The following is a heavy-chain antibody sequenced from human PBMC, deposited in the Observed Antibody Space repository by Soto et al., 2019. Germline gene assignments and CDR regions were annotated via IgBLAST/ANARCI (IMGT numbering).Heavy chain of an antibody. CDR2: ISRRSSSM. CDR1: GFTFSSYS. Sequence: QPGGSLRLSCAASGFTFSSYSMNWVRQAPGKGLEWVSYISRRSSSMYYADTVRGRFTISRDNAYNSLYLQMNSLRDEDTAVYYCARADYDTSGYYFDYWGQGA. J-gene: IGHJ4*02. V-gene: IGHV3-48*02. D-gene: IGHD3-22*01. CDR3: ARADYDTSGYYFDY.